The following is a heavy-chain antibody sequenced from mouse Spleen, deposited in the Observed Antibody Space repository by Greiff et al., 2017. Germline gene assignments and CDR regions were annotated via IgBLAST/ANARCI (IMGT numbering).Heavy chain of an antibody. J-gene: IGHJ1*01. CDR2: ISSGGSYT. CDR3: AYGTGYWYFDV. V-gene: IGHV5-9-4*01. D-gene: IGHD2-1*01. CDR1: GFTFSSYA. Sequence: EVKLVESGGGLVKPGGSLKLSCAASGFTFSSYAMSWVRQSPEKRLEWVAEISSGGSYTYYPDTLTGRFTISRDNAKNTLYLEMSSLRSEDTAMYYCAYGTGYWYFDVWGAGTTVTVSS.